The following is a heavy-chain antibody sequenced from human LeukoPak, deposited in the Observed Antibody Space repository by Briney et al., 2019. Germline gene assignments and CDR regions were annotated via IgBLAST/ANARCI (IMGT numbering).Heavy chain of an antibody. V-gene: IGHV4-39*07. CDR3: ARRHGSYSHYYGMDV. J-gene: IGHJ6*02. CDR2: IYYSGST. CDR1: GGSISSSSYY. D-gene: IGHD1-26*01. Sequence: PSETLSLTCTVSGGSISSSSYYWGWIRQPPGKGLEWIGSIYYSGSTYYNPSLKSRVTISVDTSKNQFSLKLSSVAAADTAVYYCARRHGSYSHYYGMDVWGQGTTVTVSS.